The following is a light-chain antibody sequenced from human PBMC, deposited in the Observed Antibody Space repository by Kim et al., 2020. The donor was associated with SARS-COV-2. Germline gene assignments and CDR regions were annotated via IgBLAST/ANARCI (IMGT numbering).Light chain of an antibody. CDR1: NLGHTY. CDR3: QAWDSRPSV. Sequence: SCSSGQPALITCSGDNLGHTYACWYQQKPGHTTVLVIYQDSKLPAGIPERFSGSTSGNTATLTISGTQAMDEADYYCQAWDSRPSVFGGGTQLTVL. J-gene: IGLJ2*01. CDR2: QDS. V-gene: IGLV3-1*01.